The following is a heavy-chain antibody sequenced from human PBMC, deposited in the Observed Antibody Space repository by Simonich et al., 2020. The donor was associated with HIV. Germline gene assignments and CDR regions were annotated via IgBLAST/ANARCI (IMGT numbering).Heavy chain of an antibody. CDR3: ARESPRYFDY. Sequence: GAEVKKRGASMKVSCKASGYSFTGYYMHWVRQAPGQGLEWMGYINPSSGATIYAQKFQGRVTMTTDTTITTAYMELRRLRSDDTAMYYCARESPRYFDYWGQGTLVTVSS. CDR1: GYSFTGYY. J-gene: IGHJ4*02. V-gene: IGHV1-2*02. CDR2: INPSSGAT.